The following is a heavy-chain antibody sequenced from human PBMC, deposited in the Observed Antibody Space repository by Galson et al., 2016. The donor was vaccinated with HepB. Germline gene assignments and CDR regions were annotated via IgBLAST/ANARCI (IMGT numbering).Heavy chain of an antibody. CDR1: GFTFTDYW. D-gene: IGHD7-27*01. J-gene: IGHJ4*02. Sequence: SLRLSCAASGFTFTDYWMHWVRQVPGKGLVWVSRITDDGNTAYADSVRGRFTFSSDNAKITLYLHMNSLRAEDTAVYYCGSVALGWGQGTLVTVSS. CDR2: ITDDGNT. V-gene: IGHV3-74*01. CDR3: GSVALG.